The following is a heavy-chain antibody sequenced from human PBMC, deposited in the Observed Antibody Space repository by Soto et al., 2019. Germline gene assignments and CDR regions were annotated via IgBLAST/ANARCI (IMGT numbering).Heavy chain of an antibody. CDR1: GDSISSHS. D-gene: IGHD2-15*01. CDR3: ARDRIVVVVAATPVYFYRGMDV. CDR2: VYNSGST. J-gene: IGHJ6*02. Sequence: SETLSLTCTVSGDSISSHSWSWIRQAPGKGLEWIGYVYNSGSTNYNPSLKSRVTMSVDTSKNQFSLKLSSVTAADTAVYYCARDRIVVVVAATPVYFYRGMDVLGQGTTVTVSS. V-gene: IGHV4-59*11.